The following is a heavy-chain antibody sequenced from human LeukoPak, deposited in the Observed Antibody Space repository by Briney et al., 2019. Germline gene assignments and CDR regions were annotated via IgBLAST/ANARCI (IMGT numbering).Heavy chain of an antibody. V-gene: IGHV4-34*01. CDR3: AIPGYSSSRVFDY. J-gene: IGHJ4*02. CDR1: GGSFSGYY. CDR2: INHSGST. D-gene: IGHD6-13*01. Sequence: PSETLSLTCAVYGGSFSGYYWSWIRQPPGKGLEWIGEINHSGSTNYNPSLKSRVTISVDTSKNQFSLKLSSVTAADTAVYYCAIPGYSSSRVFDYWGQGTLVTVSS.